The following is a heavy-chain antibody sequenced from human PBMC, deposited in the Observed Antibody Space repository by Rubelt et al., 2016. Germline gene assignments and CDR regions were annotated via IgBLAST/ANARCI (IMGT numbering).Heavy chain of an antibody. CDR3: ARQSRGFGVPIS. Sequence: QVQLQESGPGLVKPSETLSLTCTVSGGSISSYYCSWIRQPPGKGLEWIGYIYYSGSSNYNPSLKSRVIMSVDTSKNQFSLRRGFVTAADTAVDCCARQSRGFGVPISGGQGTLVTVSS. D-gene: IGHD3-16*01. J-gene: IGHJ4*02. CDR2: IYYSGSS. V-gene: IGHV4-59*08. CDR1: GGSISSYY.